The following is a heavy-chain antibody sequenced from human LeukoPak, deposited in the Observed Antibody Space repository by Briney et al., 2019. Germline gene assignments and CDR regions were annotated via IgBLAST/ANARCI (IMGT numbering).Heavy chain of an antibody. Sequence: SGGSLRLSCVVSEFTFSSLWMHWVRQAPGQGLVWVSRINTDGTTTNYADSVKGRFTISRDNAKNTLYLQMNSLRAEDTAVYYCARESNDYDILTGPTLAAFDIWGQGTMVTVSS. V-gene: IGHV3-74*01. CDR1: EFTFSSLW. J-gene: IGHJ3*02. D-gene: IGHD3-9*01. CDR3: ARESNDYDILTGPTLAAFDI. CDR2: INTDGTTT.